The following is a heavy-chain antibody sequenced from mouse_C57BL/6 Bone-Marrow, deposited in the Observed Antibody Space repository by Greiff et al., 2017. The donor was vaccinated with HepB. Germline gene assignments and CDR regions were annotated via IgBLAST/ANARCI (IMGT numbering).Heavy chain of an antibody. J-gene: IGHJ2*01. V-gene: IGHV10-1*01. CDR2: IRSKSNNYAT. D-gene: IGHD4-1*01. Sequence: EVQLQESGGGLVQPKGSLKLSCAASVFSFNTYAMNWVRQAPGKGLEWVARIRSKSNNYATYYADSVKDRFTISRDDSESMLYLQMNNLKTEDTAMYYCVRHRKTGYFDYWGQGTTLTVSS. CDR1: VFSFNTYA. CDR3: VRHRKTGYFDY.